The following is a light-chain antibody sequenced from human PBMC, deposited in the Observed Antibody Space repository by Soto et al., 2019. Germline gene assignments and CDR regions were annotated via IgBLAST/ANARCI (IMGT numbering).Light chain of an antibody. V-gene: IGKV3-15*01. CDR3: QQYNDSPLT. J-gene: IGKJ4*01. CDR1: QSVSTN. Sequence: ETVMTQSPSTLSVSPGERATLSCRASQSVSTNLAWYQQKPGQVPRLIIYGASTRPSAIPARFSGRGSGTEFPLIISRLQSEDFADYYRQQYNDSPLTFGGGTKVEIK. CDR2: GAS.